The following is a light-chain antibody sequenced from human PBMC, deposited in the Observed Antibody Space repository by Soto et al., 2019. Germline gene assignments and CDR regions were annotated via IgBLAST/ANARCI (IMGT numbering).Light chain of an antibody. CDR3: QSYDSSLSGWV. J-gene: IGLJ3*02. CDR1: SSNIGAGYD. V-gene: IGLV1-40*01. Sequence: QAVVTQPPSVSGAPGQRVTISCTGSSSNIGAGYDVHWYQQLPGTAPKLLIYGNNNRPSGVPDRFSGSKSGTSASLAITGLQAEDEADYYCQSYDSSLSGWVFRGGTQLTVL. CDR2: GNN.